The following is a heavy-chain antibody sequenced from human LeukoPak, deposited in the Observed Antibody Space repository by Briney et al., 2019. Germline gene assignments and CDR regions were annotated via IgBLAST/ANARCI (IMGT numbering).Heavy chain of an antibody. D-gene: IGHD6-19*01. CDR2: ISSSSSYI. CDR3: AGGIAVAGTGFFDY. J-gene: IGHJ4*02. CDR1: GFTFSSYS. V-gene: IGHV3-21*04. Sequence: GGSLRLSCAASGFTFSSYSMNWVRQAPGKGLEWVSSISSSSSYIYYADSVKGRFTISRDNAKNSLYLQMNSLRAEDTAVYYCAGGIAVAGTGFFDYWGQGTLVTVSS.